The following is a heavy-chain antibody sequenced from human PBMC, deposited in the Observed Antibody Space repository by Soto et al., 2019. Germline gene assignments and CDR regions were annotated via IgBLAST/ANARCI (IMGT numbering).Heavy chain of an antibody. Sequence: GGSLRLSCAASGFTFRSCAMGWVRQAPGKGLEWVSDIIDSGASTYYADSVKGRFTISRDNSKSTLYLQVNSLRAEDTALYYCAKGRSYYYYYGVDVWGQGTTVTV. V-gene: IGHV3-23*01. CDR2: IIDSGAST. J-gene: IGHJ6*02. CDR1: GFTFRSCA. CDR3: AKGRSYYYYYGVDV.